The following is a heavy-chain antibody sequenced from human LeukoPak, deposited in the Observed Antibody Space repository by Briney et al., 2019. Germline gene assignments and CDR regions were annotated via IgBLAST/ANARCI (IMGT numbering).Heavy chain of an antibody. J-gene: IGHJ5*02. Sequence: SETLSLTCAVYGGSFSGYYWSWIRQPPGKGLEWIGEINHSGSTNYNPSLKSRVTISVDTSKNQFSLKLSSVTAADMAVYYCARGGYSYGRGWFDPWGQGTLVTVSS. CDR3: ARGGYSYGRGWFDP. CDR2: INHSGST. V-gene: IGHV4-34*01. CDR1: GGSFSGYY. D-gene: IGHD5-18*01.